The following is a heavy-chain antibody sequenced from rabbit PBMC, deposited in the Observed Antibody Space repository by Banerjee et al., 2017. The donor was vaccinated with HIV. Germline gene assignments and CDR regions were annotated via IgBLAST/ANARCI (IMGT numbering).Heavy chain of an antibody. D-gene: IGHD1-1*01. CDR1: GFSFNSGLP. J-gene: IGHJ4*01. CDR3: ARGGGYYHFNL. V-gene: IGHV1S43*01. Sequence: QEQLEESGGGLVKPGASLTLTCNASGFSFNSGLPMCWVRQAPGKGLEWIAYIYPDYGSTDYASWVNGRFTISLDNAQNTVFLQMTSLTAADTATYFCARGGGYYHFNLWGPGTLVTVS. CDR2: IYPDYGST.